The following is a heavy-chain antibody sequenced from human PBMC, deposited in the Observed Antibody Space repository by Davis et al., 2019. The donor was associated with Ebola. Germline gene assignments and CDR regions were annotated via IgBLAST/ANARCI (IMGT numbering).Heavy chain of an antibody. CDR3: ARTQLRPSSGYYPDAFDI. CDR2: IYTSGST. V-gene: IGHV4-61*09. CDR1: GGSISSGSCY. J-gene: IGHJ3*02. Sequence: SETLSLTCTVSGGSISSGSCYFTWIRQSAGKGLEWIGQIYTSGSTNYNPSLKSRVTISLDTSKNQFSLKLTSVTAADTAVYYCARTQLRPSSGYYPDAFDIWGQGTMVSVSS. D-gene: IGHD3-22*01.